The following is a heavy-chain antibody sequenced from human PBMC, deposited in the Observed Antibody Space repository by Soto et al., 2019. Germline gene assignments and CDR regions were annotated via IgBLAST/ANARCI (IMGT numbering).Heavy chain of an antibody. D-gene: IGHD2-2*01. V-gene: IGHV1-46*01. J-gene: IGHJ4*02. CDR2: INPSGATT. CDR1: GYTFTSYY. CDR3: ARRDCFSSSCYFKY. Sequence: QVSLVQSGAEVKKPGASVKVSCKASGYTFTSYYVHWVRQAPGQGLEWMGIINPSGATTTYAQNFQGRGAMTRDTSTSTVYRELSSLRSEDTAVYYCARRDCFSSSCYFKYWGQGTLVTVSS.